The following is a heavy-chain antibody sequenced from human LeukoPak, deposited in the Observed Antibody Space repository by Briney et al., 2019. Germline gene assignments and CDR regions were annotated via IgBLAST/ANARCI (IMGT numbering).Heavy chain of an antibody. J-gene: IGHJ4*02. V-gene: IGHV3-72*01. CDR3: ARGPGGAGTD. D-gene: IGHD6-19*01. CDR1: GFNFSNAW. Sequence: PGGSLRLSCAASGFNFSNAWMSWVRQAPGKGLEWVGRIRNKANSHTTEYAASVKGRLTISRDDSKNSLYLQMSRLKTEDTAVYYCARGPGGAGTDWGQGTLVTVSS. CDR2: IRNKANSHTT.